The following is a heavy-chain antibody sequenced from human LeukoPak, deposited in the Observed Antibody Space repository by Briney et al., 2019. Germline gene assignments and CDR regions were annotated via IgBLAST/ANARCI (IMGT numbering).Heavy chain of an antibody. D-gene: IGHD4-23*01. J-gene: IGHJ6*02. CDR2: ISTSSSTI. CDR1: GFALSNYS. V-gene: IGHV3-48*01. CDR3: VREKRGPGNFDKYYGMDV. Sequence: GGSLRLSCVASGFALSNYSMNWVRQAPGKGLEWVSYISTSSSTIYYADSVKGRCTISRDNAKNSLYLQMNSLTPEDTALYYCVREKRGPGNFDKYYGMDVWGQGTTITVSS.